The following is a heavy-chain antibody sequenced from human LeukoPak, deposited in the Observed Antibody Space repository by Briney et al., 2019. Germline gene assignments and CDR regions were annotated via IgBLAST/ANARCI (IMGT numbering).Heavy chain of an antibody. V-gene: IGHV3-21*01. D-gene: IGHD3-10*01. CDR1: GFTFSSYS. CDR2: ISSHSSYI. CDR3: AKLAKYFYGSETYYFFEH. J-gene: IGHJ4*02. Sequence: GGSLRLSCAASGFTFSSYSMNWVRQAPGKGLEWVSSISSHSSYIYYADSVKGRFTISRDNAKNSLYLQMNSLRVEDTAVYYCAKLAKYFYGSETYYFFEHWGQGTPVTASS.